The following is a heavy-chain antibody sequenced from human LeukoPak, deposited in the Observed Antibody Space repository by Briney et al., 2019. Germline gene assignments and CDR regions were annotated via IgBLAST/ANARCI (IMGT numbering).Heavy chain of an antibody. J-gene: IGHJ4*02. CDR2: ISSSGSTI. D-gene: IGHD1-26*01. CDR3: AREAGSYSLDY. CDR1: GFTVSSKY. Sequence: GGSLRLSCAASGFTVSSKYMSWVRQAPGKGLEWVSYISSSGSTIYYADSVKGRFTISRDNAKNSLYLQMNSLRAEDTAVYYCAREAGSYSLDYWGQGTLVTVSS. V-gene: IGHV3-48*03.